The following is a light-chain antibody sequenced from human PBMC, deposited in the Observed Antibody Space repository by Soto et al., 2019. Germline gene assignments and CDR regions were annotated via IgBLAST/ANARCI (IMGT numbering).Light chain of an antibody. V-gene: IGKV3-20*01. J-gene: IGKJ1*01. Sequence: EIVLTPSPGTLSLSPGERATLSCRASQSVSSSYLAWYQQKPGQAPRLLIYGASSRATGIPDRFSGSGSGTDFTLTISRLEPEDFAVYYCQQYGSSPWTFGQGT. CDR3: QQYGSSPWT. CDR1: QSVSSSY. CDR2: GAS.